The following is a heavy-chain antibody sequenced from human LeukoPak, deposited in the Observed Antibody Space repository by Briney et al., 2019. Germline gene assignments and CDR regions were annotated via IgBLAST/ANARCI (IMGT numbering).Heavy chain of an antibody. V-gene: IGHV3-9*03. CDR1: GFTFSYYW. CDR2: ITWNSGTI. D-gene: IGHD4-17*01. Sequence: GGSLRLSCAASGFTFSYYWMHWVRQGPGKGLEWVSGITWNSGTIGYADSVKGRFTISRDNAKNSLYLQMHSLRAEDMALYYCAKAAYGDYDDAFDIWGQGTMVTVSS. J-gene: IGHJ3*02. CDR3: AKAAYGDYDDAFDI.